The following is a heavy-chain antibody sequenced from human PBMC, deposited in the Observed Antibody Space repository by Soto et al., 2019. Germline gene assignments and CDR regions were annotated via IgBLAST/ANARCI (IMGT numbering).Heavy chain of an antibody. CDR2: IDQSGGRQSGST. Sequence: QVQLHQWGTELLKPSETLSLTCAVDGGSFSGFYWNWIRQTPGKGLEWIGEIDQSGGRQSGSTNYNPSLESRVISSGDTSKNQMSLTLSSVTAADTALYYCARGLKVGTTIYWYFDLWGRGTLVTVSS. D-gene: IGHD1-26*01. J-gene: IGHJ2*01. V-gene: IGHV4-34*01. CDR3: ARGLKVGTTIYWYFDL. CDR1: GGSFSGFY.